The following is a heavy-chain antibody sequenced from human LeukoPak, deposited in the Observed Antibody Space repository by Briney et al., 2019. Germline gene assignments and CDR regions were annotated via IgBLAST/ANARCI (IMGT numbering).Heavy chain of an antibody. CDR1: GFTFSSYS. V-gene: IGHV3-21*01. Sequence: GGSLRLSCAASGFTFSSYSMNWVRQAPGKGLEWVSSISSSSSYIYYADSVKGRFTISRDNAKNSLYLQMNSLRAGDTAVYYCASASYGSGTYAFDIWGQGTMVTVSS. J-gene: IGHJ3*02. D-gene: IGHD3-10*01. CDR2: ISSSSSYI. CDR3: ASASYGSGTYAFDI.